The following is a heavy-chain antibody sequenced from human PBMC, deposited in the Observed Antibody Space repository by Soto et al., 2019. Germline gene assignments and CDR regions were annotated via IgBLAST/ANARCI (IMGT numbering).Heavy chain of an antibody. D-gene: IGHD1-26*01. CDR2: IYYSGTT. V-gene: IGHV4-30-4*01. CDR1: GGSISSGDYY. J-gene: IGHJ4*02. Sequence: QVQLQESGPGLVKPSQTLSLTCTVSGGSISSGDYYWTWIRQPPGKGLEWLGYIYYSGTTYYNPSXXSXAXXSVDTSENQFALTLSSVTAADPAVYYCARAQPLVHWGQGTLVTVSS. CDR3: ARAQPLVH.